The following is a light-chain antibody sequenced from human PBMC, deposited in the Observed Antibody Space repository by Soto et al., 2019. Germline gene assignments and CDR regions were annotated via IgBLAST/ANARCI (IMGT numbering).Light chain of an antibody. V-gene: IGLV2-14*01. CDR2: DVS. CDR1: SSDVGGYNY. J-gene: IGLJ2*01. Sequence: QSALTQPASVSGSPGQSITISCTGTSSDVGGYNYVSWYQQHPGKAPKLMIYDVSNRPSGVSNRFSGSKSGNTASLTISGLQAEDEADYYCSSYTSSSTPLDVVFGGGTKLTVL. CDR3: SSYTSSSTPLDVV.